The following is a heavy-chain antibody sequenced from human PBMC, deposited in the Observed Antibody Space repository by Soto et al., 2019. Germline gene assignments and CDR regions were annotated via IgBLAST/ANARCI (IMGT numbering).Heavy chain of an antibody. V-gene: IGHV4-34*01. D-gene: IGHD4-17*01. CDR2: IYYSGST. Sequence: SETLSLTCAVYGGSFSGYYWSWIRQPPGKGLEWIGEIYYSGSTNYNPSLKSRVTISVDTSKNQFSLKLSSVTAADTAVYYCARTHYGDYVFSYYYYMDVWGKGTTVTVSS. CDR1: GGSFSGYY. CDR3: ARTHYGDYVFSYYYYMDV. J-gene: IGHJ6*03.